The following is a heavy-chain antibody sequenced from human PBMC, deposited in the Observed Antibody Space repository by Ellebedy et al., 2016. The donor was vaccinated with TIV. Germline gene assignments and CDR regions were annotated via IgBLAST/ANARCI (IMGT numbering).Heavy chain of an antibody. V-gene: IGHV3-53*04. Sequence: GESLKISCAASGFTVSSNYMNWVRQAPGKGLEWVSVIYSDGGTNYADSVKGRFTISRHNSKNTLYLQMDSLRPEDTAVYFCARGHSSGWFPDYWGHGTL. CDR2: IYSDGGT. CDR3: ARGHSSGWFPDY. CDR1: GFTVSSNY. J-gene: IGHJ4*01. D-gene: IGHD6-19*01.